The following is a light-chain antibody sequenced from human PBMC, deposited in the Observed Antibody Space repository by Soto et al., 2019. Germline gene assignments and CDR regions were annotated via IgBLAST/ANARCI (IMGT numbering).Light chain of an antibody. Sequence: EIVLTQSPATLSLSPGERAILSCRASQSVSTYLAWYQQKPGQAPRLLIFDASNRATGIPARFSGSGSGTDFTLTISSLEPEDFAVYYCQQYNDWPLTFGQGTKVDIK. V-gene: IGKV3-11*01. J-gene: IGKJ1*01. CDR2: DAS. CDR1: QSVSTY. CDR3: QQYNDWPLT.